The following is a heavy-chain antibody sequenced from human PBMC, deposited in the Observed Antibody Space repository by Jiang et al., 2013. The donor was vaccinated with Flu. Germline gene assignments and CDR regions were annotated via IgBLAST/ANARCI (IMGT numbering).Heavy chain of an antibody. J-gene: IGHJ6*02. D-gene: IGHD2-2*01. CDR3: ARQYQLHRRVYYGMDI. V-gene: IGHV4-4*02. Sequence: VTLSLTCAVSGGSISSSNWWSWVRQPPGKGLEWIGEIYHSGSTNYNPSLKSRVTISVDKSKNQFSLKLSSVTAADTAVYYCARQYQLHRRVYYGMDIWGQGTTVTVSS. CDR2: IYHSGST. CDR1: GGSISSSNW.